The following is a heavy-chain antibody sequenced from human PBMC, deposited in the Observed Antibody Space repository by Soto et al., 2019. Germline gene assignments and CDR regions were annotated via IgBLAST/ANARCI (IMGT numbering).Heavy chain of an antibody. V-gene: IGHV1-18*01. CDR1: GYTFTNYG. CDR2: INTYHGNT. CDR3: ARSPGYSASWGYFYYGMKI. J-gene: IGHJ6*02. D-gene: IGHD6-13*01. Sequence: QVQLVQSGAELKKPGASVKVYCKASGYTFTNYGIIWVRQAPGQGLEWMGWINTYHGNTKYAQKLQGRVTMTKDTSTSTAYMELTSLRSDDTAVYYCARSPGYSASWGYFYYGMKIWGQGTTVIVSS.